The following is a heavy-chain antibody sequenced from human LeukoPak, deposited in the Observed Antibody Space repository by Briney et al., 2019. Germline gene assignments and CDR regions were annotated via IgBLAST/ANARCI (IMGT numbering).Heavy chain of an antibody. D-gene: IGHD6-13*01. CDR1: GGSITDYY. CDR2: MYYSGSA. CDR3: ARSTFSSNWNL. V-gene: IGHV4-59*08. Sequence: SETLSLTCTVSGGSITDYYWSGIRHSSGKGLEWIGYMYYSGSAYYSPSLKTRVTISVDTSKNQFSLKLTSVTAADTAVYYCARSTFSSNWNLWGQGTLVTISS. J-gene: IGHJ4*02.